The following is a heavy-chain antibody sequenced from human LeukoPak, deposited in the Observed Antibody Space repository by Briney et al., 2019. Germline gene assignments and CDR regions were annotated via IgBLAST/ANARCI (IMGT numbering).Heavy chain of an antibody. CDR2: ISYDGSKK. D-gene: IGHD3-10*01. V-gene: IGHV3-30-3*01. CDR1: GFIFGDHA. CDR3: ARQPYGSGRDYFDY. J-gene: IGHJ4*02. Sequence: GGSLRLSCEASGFIFGDHALHWVRQAPGKGLEWVAVISYDGSKKYYADSVKGRFTISRDNSRNTLYLQMNSLRAEDMAVYYCARQPYGSGRDYFDYWGQGTLVTVSS.